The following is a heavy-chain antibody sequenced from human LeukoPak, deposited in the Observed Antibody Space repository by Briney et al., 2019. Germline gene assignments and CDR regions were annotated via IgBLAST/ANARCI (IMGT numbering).Heavy chain of an antibody. CDR3: AKARTWGGLGYSSSWYAY. J-gene: IGHJ4*02. D-gene: IGHD6-13*01. V-gene: IGHV3-23*01. CDR1: GCTFSSYA. Sequence: PGGSLRLSCAASGCTFSSYAMSWVRQAPGKGLGWVSAVSGSGGSTYYADSGKGRSTISRDNSKNPLFLQMNSLRAGDPAVFYCAKARTWGGLGYSSSWYAYWGQGTLVTVSS. CDR2: VSGSGGST.